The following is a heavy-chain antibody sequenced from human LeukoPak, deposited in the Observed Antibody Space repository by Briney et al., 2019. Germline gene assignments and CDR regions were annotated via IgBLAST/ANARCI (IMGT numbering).Heavy chain of an antibody. CDR3: ARGNYYDSSVAFDI. D-gene: IGHD3-22*01. CDR1: GFTFDDYG. Sequence: GGSLRLSCAASGFTFDDYGMSWVRQAPGKGLEWVSGINWNGDSSGYADSVKGRFTIYRDNAKNSLDLQMDSLRAEDTALYYCARGNYYDSSVAFDIWGQGRMVTVSS. J-gene: IGHJ3*02. V-gene: IGHV3-20*04. CDR2: INWNGDSS.